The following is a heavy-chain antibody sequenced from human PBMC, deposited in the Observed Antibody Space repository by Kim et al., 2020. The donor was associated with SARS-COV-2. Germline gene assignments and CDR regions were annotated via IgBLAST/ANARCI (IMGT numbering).Heavy chain of an antibody. CDR3: ARDHFSIAAFDYYYYYGMDV. D-gene: IGHD6-6*01. CDR1: GFTFSSYG. J-gene: IGHJ6*02. Sequence: GGSLRLSCAASGFTFSSYGMHWVRQAPGKGLEWVAVIWYDGSNKYYADSVKGRFTISRDNSKNTLYLQMNSLRAEDTAVYYCARDHFSIAAFDYYYYYGMDVWGQGTTVTVSS. V-gene: IGHV3-33*01. CDR2: IWYDGSNK.